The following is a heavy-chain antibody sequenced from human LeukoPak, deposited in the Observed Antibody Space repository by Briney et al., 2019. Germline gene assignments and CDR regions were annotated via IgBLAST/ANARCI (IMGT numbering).Heavy chain of an antibody. J-gene: IGHJ5*02. Sequence: SSETLSLTCTVSGGSISTYYWSWIRQPPGKGLEWIGYIYYTGSTSYNPSLKSRVTMSLDASKNQFSLELNSVTPADTAVYYCARGGNYWPQWWFDPWGRGTLVSVPS. CDR2: IYYTGST. V-gene: IGHV4-59*01. D-gene: IGHD1-26*01. CDR3: ARGGNYWPQWWFDP. CDR1: GGSISTYY.